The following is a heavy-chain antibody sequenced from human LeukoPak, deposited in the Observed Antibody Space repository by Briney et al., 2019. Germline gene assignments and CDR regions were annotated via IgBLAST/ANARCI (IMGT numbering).Heavy chain of an antibody. D-gene: IGHD3-22*01. CDR2: ISYDGSNK. V-gene: IGHV3-30*03. CDR3: ARDYYDSSGYYSEYFQH. J-gene: IGHJ1*01. CDR1: GFTFSSYG. Sequence: GRSLRLSCAASGFTFSSYGMHWVRQAPGKGLEWVAVISYDGSNKYYADSVKGRFTISRDNSKNTLYLQMNSLRAEDTAVYYCARDYYDSSGYYSEYFQHWGQGTLVTVSS.